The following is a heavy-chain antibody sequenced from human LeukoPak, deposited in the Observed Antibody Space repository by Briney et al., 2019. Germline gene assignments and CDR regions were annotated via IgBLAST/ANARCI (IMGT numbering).Heavy chain of an antibody. V-gene: IGHV1-8*01. CDR1: GYTFTSYD. Sequence: ASVKVSCKASGYTFTSYDINWVRQATGQGLEWMGWMNPNSGNTGYAQKFQGRVTMTRNTSISTAYMELSSLRSEDTAVYYCARDRMVRGVTDDYWGQGTLVTVSS. CDR3: ARDRMVRGVTDDY. J-gene: IGHJ4*02. D-gene: IGHD3-10*01. CDR2: MNPNSGNT.